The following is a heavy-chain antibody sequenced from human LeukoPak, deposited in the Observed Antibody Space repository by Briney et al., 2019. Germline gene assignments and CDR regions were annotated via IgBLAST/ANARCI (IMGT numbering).Heavy chain of an antibody. Sequence: ASVKVSCKASGYTFTSYDINWVRQATGQGLEWMGWMNPNSGNTGYAQKFQGRVTMTRDTSISTAYMELTRLRSDDTAVYYCARGLLSTFYYVSGTYYNLPDFDYWGQGTLITVSS. CDR2: MNPNSGNT. D-gene: IGHD3-10*01. V-gene: IGHV1-8*01. CDR3: ARGLLSTFYYVSGTYYNLPDFDY. J-gene: IGHJ4*02. CDR1: GYTFTSYD.